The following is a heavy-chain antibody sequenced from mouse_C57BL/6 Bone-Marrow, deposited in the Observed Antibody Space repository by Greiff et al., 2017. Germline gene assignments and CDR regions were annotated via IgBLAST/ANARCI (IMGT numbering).Heavy chain of an antibody. J-gene: IGHJ1*03. V-gene: IGHV1-74*01. CDR3: AIFVTTVVAPALDV. Sequence: QVQLQQPGAELVKPGASVKVSCKASGYTFTSYWMHWVKQRPGQGLEWIGGIHPSDSDTNYNQKFKGKATLTVDKSSSTAYMQLSSLTSEDSAVYYCAIFVTTVVAPALDVWGTGTTVTVSS. CDR2: IHPSDSDT. CDR1: GYTFTSYW. D-gene: IGHD1-1*01.